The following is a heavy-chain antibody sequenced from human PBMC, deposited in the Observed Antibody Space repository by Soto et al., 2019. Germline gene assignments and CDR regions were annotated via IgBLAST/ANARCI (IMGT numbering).Heavy chain of an antibody. J-gene: IGHJ4*02. CDR1: GFTFTNHA. D-gene: IGHD3-9*01. CDR2: INAGNGKT. Sequence: ASVKVSCKASGFTFTNHAMQWARQAPGQRLEWMGWINAGNGKTRYSQNFQGRVTMTRDTSTSTVYMELSSLRSEDTAVYYCARSRRYFDWLFTAYYFDCWGQGTLVTVSS. CDR3: ARSRRYFDWLFTAYYFDC. V-gene: IGHV1-3*01.